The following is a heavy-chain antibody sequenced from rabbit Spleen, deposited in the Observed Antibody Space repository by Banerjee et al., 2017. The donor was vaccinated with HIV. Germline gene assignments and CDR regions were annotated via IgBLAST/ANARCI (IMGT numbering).Heavy chain of an antibody. D-gene: IGHD6-1*01. CDR1: GFSFSSNW. CDR3: ARGNAGSYGYNL. J-gene: IGHJ4*01. CDR2: IATGSGIST. V-gene: IGHV1S45*01. Sequence: QEQLVESGGGLVQPEGSLTLTCTASGFSFSSNWICWVRQAPGKGLEWIGYIATGSGISTYYASWAKGRFTISKTSSTTVTLQMTSLTAADTATYFCARGNAGSYGYNLWGQGTLVTVS.